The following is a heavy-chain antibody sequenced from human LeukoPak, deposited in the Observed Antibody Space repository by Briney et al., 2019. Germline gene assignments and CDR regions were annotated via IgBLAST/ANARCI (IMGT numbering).Heavy chain of an antibody. CDR2: IKQDGSAK. D-gene: IGHD3-3*01. CDR3: ARDGDFWSAQGAFDI. CDR1: GFTFSSYW. Sequence: GGSLRLSCAASGFTFSSYWMSWVRLAPGKGLEWVANIKQDGSAKFYVESVKGRFTISRDNAKKSLYLQMNSLRAEDTAVYYCARDGDFWSAQGAFDIWGQGTMVTVSS. V-gene: IGHV3-7*01. J-gene: IGHJ3*02.